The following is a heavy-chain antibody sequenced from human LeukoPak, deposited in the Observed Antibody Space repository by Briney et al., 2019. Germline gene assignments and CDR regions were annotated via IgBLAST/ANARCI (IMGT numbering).Heavy chain of an antibody. CDR3: ARLNRGYCYGTTCYMEPGAGH. Sequence: ASVKVSCKASGYTFTSYYMHWVRQAPGQGLEWMGIINPSGGSTSYAQKFQGRVTMTRDTSTSTVYMELSSLRSDDTALYYCARLNRGYCYGTTCYMEPGAGHWGQGTLVTVSS. V-gene: IGHV1-46*01. CDR1: GYTFTSYY. CDR2: INPSGGST. D-gene: IGHD2/OR15-2a*01. J-gene: IGHJ4*02.